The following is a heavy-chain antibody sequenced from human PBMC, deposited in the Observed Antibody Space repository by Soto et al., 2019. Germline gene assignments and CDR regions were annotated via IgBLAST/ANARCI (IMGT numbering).Heavy chain of an antibody. V-gene: IGHV1-3*01. CDR1: GYTFTSYA. CDR2: INAGNGNT. Sequence: QVQLVQSGAEVKKPGASVKVSCKASGYTFTSYAMHWVRQAPGQRLEWMGWINAGNGNTKYSQKFQGRVTITRDTSASTAYMELSSLRSEDTAVYYCARGCSSTSCYYYYYYYGMDVWGQGTTVTVSS. CDR3: ARGCSSTSCYYYYYYYGMDV. D-gene: IGHD2-2*01. J-gene: IGHJ6*02.